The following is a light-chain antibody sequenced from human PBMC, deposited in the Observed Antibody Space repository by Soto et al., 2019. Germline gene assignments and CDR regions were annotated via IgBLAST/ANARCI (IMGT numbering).Light chain of an antibody. CDR3: SSYAGRYKYV. CDR1: SSDVGGYNY. J-gene: IGLJ1*01. Sequence: QSVLTQPPSASGSPGQSVTISCTGTSSDVGGYNYVSWYQQHPGKAPKLMIYEVTKRPSGVPDRFSASKSDNTASLTVSGLQAEDEADYYCSSYAGRYKYVFGTGTKVTVL. CDR2: EVT. V-gene: IGLV2-8*01.